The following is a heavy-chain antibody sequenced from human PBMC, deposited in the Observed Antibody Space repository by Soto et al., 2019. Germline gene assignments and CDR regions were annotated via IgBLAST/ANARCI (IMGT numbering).Heavy chain of an antibody. V-gene: IGHV3-23*01. J-gene: IGHJ1*01. D-gene: IGHD5-18*01. CDR1: RFTFSNYA. CDR2: ISSSGDNT. CDR3: AFLQDGYSYGIALYFQQ. Sequence: EVQLLESGGGLVQPGGSLRLSCAASRFTFSNYAMSWVRQAPGKGLEWVSGISSSGDNTYYADSVKGRFTISRDNSKNTLYLQMNSVRADDTAVYYCAFLQDGYSYGIALYFQQWGQGTLVTVSS.